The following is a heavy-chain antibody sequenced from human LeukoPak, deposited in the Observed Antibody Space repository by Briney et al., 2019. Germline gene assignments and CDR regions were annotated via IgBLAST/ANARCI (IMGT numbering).Heavy chain of an antibody. D-gene: IGHD3-10*01. V-gene: IGHV3-53*01. CDR1: GFTVSSNY. CDR3: AGDKAGSQGAFDI. Sequence: PGGSLRLSCAASGFTVSSNYMSWVRQAPGKGLEWVSVIYSGGSTYYADSVKGRLTISRDNSKNTLYLQMNSLRAEDTAVYYCAGDKAGSQGAFDIWGQGTMVTVSS. CDR2: IYSGGST. J-gene: IGHJ3*02.